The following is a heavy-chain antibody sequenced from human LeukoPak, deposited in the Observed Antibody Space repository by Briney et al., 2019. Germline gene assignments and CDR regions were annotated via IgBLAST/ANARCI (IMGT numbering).Heavy chain of an antibody. CDR2: INHSGST. D-gene: IGHD2-21*01. Sequence: SETLSLTCAVYGGSFSGYYWSWIRQPPGKGREWSGEINHSGSTNYNPSPKRPVTISVDTSKDLFSLKLCSVTAADTAVYYSAGGFPSVDYWGQGTLVTVSS. CDR3: AGGFPSVDY. J-gene: IGHJ4*02. CDR1: GGSFSGYY. V-gene: IGHV4-34*01.